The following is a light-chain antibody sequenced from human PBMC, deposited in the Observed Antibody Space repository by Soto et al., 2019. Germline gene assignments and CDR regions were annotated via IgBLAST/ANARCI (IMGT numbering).Light chain of an antibody. J-gene: IGLJ1*01. CDR2: DVS. V-gene: IGLV2-14*01. Sequence: QSALTQPASVSGSPGRSITISCTGTSSDIGGYNYVSWYKQHPGKAPKLMIYDVSDRPSGVSNRFSGSKSGNTASLTISGLQAEDEADYYCSSYTSGTTLGVFGTGTKVTVL. CDR1: SSDIGGYNY. CDR3: SSYTSGTTLGV.